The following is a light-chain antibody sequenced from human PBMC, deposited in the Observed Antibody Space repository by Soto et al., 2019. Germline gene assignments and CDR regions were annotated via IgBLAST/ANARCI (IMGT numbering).Light chain of an antibody. J-gene: IGKJ4*01. CDR3: QQYYSYPLT. V-gene: IGKV1-8*01. CDR2: AAS. CDR1: QGVSSY. Sequence: AIRMTQSPSSFSASTGDRVAITCQASQGVSSYLAWYHQKPGKASKLLIYAASTLQSGVPSRFSGSESGTDFTLTISCLQSEDFATYYCQQYYSYPLTFGGGTKVEIK.